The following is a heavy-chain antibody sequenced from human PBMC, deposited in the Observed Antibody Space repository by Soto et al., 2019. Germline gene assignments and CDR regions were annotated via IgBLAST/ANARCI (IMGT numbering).Heavy chain of an antibody. V-gene: IGHV3-74*01. Sequence: GGSRILCSGASWFTFRHYWMRWIRPVPGKGLVWVSRINGDGSSSSHADSVQGRFTISRDNARNLLYLQMNSLRAEDTAVYYCARPQYLPDDCFDLWGRGTVVTFSS. CDR3: ARPQYLPDDCFDL. CDR2: INGDGSSS. CDR1: WFTFRHYW. J-gene: IGHJ3*01. D-gene: IGHD2-2*01.